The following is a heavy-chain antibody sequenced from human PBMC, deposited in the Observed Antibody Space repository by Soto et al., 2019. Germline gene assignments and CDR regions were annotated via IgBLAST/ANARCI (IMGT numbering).Heavy chain of an antibody. J-gene: IGHJ4*02. CDR3: ARGGHVVVVTAALDY. CDR2: VNPSGGHT. V-gene: IGHV1-46*01. D-gene: IGHD2-21*02. Sequence: QVQLVQSGAEVKKPGASVKVSCKASGDTFTDYYIHWVRQAPGQGLEWMGTVNPSGGHTTYAQHFLGRMTMTRGTARSTLSGELTSLTSEDTAVYYCARGGHVVVVTAALDYWGQGTLVTVSS. CDR1: GDTFTDYY.